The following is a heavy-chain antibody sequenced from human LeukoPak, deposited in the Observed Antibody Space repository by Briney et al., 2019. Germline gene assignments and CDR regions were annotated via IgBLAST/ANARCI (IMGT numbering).Heavy chain of an antibody. V-gene: IGHV3-48*03. D-gene: IGHD2-2*01. CDR3: ARFVPGGGPFDY. CDR2: ISSSGSTI. J-gene: IGHJ4*02. CDR1: GFTFSSYE. Sequence: GGSLRLSCAASGFTFSSYEMNWVRQAPGKGLEWVSYISSSGSTIYYADSVNGRFTISRDNAKNSLYLQMNSLRAEDTAVYYCARFVPGGGPFDYWGQGTLVTVSS.